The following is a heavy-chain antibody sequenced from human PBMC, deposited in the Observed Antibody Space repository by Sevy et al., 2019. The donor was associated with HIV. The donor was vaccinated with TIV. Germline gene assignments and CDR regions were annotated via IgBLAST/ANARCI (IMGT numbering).Heavy chain of an antibody. Sequence: SETLSLTCAVYGGSFSGYYWSWIRQPPGKGLEWIGEINHSGSTNYNPSLKSRVTISVDTSKNQFSLKLSSVTAADTAGYYCARGLGFGGRYYFDYWGQGTLVTVSS. CDR2: INHSGST. CDR3: ARGLGFGGRYYFDY. J-gene: IGHJ4*02. V-gene: IGHV4-34*01. CDR1: GGSFSGYY. D-gene: IGHD3-10*01.